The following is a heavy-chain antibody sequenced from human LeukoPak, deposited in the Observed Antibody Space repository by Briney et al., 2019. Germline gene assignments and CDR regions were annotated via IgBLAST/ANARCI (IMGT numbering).Heavy chain of an antibody. CDR2: IYYSGST. CDR1: GGSISSYY. D-gene: IGHD6-13*01. CDR3: STGYSSSWYNY. V-gene: IGHV4-59*08. J-gene: IGHJ4*02. Sequence: PSETLSLTCTVSGGSISSYYWSWIRQPPGKGLEWIGYIYYSGSTNYNPSLKSRVTISVDTSKNQFSLKLSSVTAADTAVHYCSTGYSSSWYNYWGQGTLVTVSS.